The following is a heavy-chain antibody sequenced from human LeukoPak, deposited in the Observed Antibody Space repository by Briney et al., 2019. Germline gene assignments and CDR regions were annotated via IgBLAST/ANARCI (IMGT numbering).Heavy chain of an antibody. D-gene: IGHD7-27*01. CDR1: EYTFTRYY. Sequence: ASVRVSCKASEYTFTRYYMHWVRQAPGQGLEWMGWINPNTGGTNYAQKFQGRVTMTRDMSTSTVFMELDSLRSEDTAVYYCARGPGDLGDYWGQGTLVTVSS. V-gene: IGHV1-2*02. CDR2: INPNTGGT. J-gene: IGHJ4*02. CDR3: ARGPGDLGDY.